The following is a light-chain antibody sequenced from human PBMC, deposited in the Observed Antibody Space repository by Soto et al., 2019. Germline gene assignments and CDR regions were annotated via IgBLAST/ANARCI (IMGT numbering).Light chain of an antibody. J-gene: IGKJ5*01. Sequence: IQMTQSTSTLSGSVGDRVTITCRASQTISSWLAWYQQKPGKAPKLLIYDASNLESGVPSRFSGSGSGTEFTLTISNLQPDDFATYYCQQYENYWTFGQGTRLEIK. CDR1: QTISSW. CDR3: QQYENYWT. V-gene: IGKV1-5*01. CDR2: DAS.